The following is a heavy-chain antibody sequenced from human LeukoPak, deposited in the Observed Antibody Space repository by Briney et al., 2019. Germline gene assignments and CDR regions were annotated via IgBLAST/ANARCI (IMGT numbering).Heavy chain of an antibody. V-gene: IGHV3-7*01. Sequence: GGSLRLSCAASGFTFSSYYMTWVRQAPGKGLEWVANIKQDGSEKYYVDSVKGRFTISRDNAKNSLYLQMNSLRAEDTAVYYCARDQWGWFGESSFDYRGQGTLVTVSS. J-gene: IGHJ4*02. D-gene: IGHD3-10*01. CDR1: GFTFSSYY. CDR2: IKQDGSEK. CDR3: ARDQWGWFGESSFDY.